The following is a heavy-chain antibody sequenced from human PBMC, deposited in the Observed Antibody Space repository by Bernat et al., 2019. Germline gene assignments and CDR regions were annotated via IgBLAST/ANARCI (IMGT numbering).Heavy chain of an antibody. CDR3: AKAADLNYGSGSRDNGGVFDY. CDR1: GFTFSSFA. J-gene: IGHJ4*02. D-gene: IGHD3-10*01. Sequence: EVQLLESGGGLVQPGGSLRLSCAASGFTFSSFAMSWVRQAPGKGLEWVSVISGTGGATYSTSSVKGRFTISRDNSRNTLYMQMNSLRAEDTALYYCAKAADLNYGSGSRDNGGVFDYWGQGALVTVSS. CDR2: ISGTGGAT. V-gene: IGHV3-23*01.